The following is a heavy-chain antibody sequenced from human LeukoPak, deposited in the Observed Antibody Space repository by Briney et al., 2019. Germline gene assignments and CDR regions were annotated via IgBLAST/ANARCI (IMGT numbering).Heavy chain of an antibody. CDR3: ARQHDSYHYYYVDV. D-gene: IGHD6-13*01. CDR1: GYSISSGYY. Sequence: SETLSLTCAVSGYSISSGYYWIWIRQPPGKGLEWIGSLYHSDSIYYNPSLESRVTMSVDTSKNQFSLKLNFVTAADTAVYYCARQHDSYHYYYVDVWGTGTTVTVSS. V-gene: IGHV4-38-2*01. J-gene: IGHJ6*03. CDR2: LYHSDSI.